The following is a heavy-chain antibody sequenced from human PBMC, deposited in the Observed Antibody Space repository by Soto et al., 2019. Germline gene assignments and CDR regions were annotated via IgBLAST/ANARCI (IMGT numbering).Heavy chain of an antibody. Sequence: SVKVSCKASGYTFTGYYMHWVRQAPGQGLEWMGWINPNSGGTNYAQKFQGWVTMTRDTSISTAYMELSRLRSDDTAVYYCARDSTAQYYYYGMDVWGQGTTVTVSS. J-gene: IGHJ6*02. CDR1: GYTFTGYY. CDR2: INPNSGGT. D-gene: IGHD4-17*01. V-gene: IGHV1-2*04. CDR3: ARDSTAQYYYYGMDV.